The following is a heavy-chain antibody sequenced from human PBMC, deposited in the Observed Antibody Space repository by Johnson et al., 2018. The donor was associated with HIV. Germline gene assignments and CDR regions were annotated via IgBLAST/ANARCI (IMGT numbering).Heavy chain of an antibody. CDR3: AKGIGPYLPVAAFDI. Sequence: VQLVESGGGLVKPGGSLRLSCAASGFTFSNAWMSWVRQAPGKGLEWVGRIKSKTDGGTTDYAAPVKGRFTISRENAKNSLYLQMNSLRAEDTAVYFCAKGIGPYLPVAAFDIWGQGTMVTVSS. D-gene: IGHD2-15*01. CDR1: GFTFSNAW. CDR2: IKSKTDGGTT. J-gene: IGHJ3*02. V-gene: IGHV3-15*01.